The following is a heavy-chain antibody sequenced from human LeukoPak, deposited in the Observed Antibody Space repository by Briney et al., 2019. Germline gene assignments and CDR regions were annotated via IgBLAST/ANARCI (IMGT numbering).Heavy chain of an antibody. J-gene: IGHJ4*02. CDR1: GGSISRGGYY. D-gene: IGHD5-24*01. Sequence: PSETLSLTCTVSGGSISRGGYYWSWIRQHPGKGLEWIGYIYYSGSTYYNPSLKSRVTISVDTSKNQFSLKLSSVTAADTAVYYCVRATPKNPFGWLQHPDRYYFDYWGQGTLVTVSS. CDR3: VRATPKNPFGWLQHPDRYYFDY. CDR2: IYYSGST. V-gene: IGHV4-31*03.